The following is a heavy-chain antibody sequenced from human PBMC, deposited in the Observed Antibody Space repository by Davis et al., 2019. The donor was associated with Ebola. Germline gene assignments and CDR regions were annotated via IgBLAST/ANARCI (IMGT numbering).Heavy chain of an antibody. CDR3: ASLRRTITGMDDAFDI. CDR1: GYTFTRYW. J-gene: IGHJ3*02. CDR2: IYPDDSDT. Sequence: KVSCKASGYTFTRYWIVWVRQKSGEGLEWMGIIYPDDSDTRYSPSFRGQVTISADKSIKTAFLQWSSLKASDTAMYYCASLRRTITGMDDAFDIWGQGTMVTVSS. D-gene: IGHD2-8*02. V-gene: IGHV5-51*01.